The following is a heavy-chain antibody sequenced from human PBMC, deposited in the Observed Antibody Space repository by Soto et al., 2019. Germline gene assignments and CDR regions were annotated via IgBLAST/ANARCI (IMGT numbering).Heavy chain of an antibody. D-gene: IGHD6-19*01. V-gene: IGHV4-34*01. CDR1: GGSFSEYY. CDR2: INQSGST. Sequence: PSETLSLTCAVYGGSFSEYYWSWIRQPPGKGLEWIGEINQSGSTNSNPSLKSRVTISVDTSKNQFSLRLSSVTAADTAVYYCARLLVGSGWQYWHFDLWGRDTLVTVSS. J-gene: IGHJ2*01. CDR3: ARLLVGSGWQYWHFDL.